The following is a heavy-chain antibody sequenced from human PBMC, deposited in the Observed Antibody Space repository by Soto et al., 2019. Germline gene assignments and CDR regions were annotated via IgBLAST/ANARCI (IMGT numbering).Heavy chain of an antibody. J-gene: IGHJ6*02. CDR2: IYPGDSDT. CDR1: GYSFTIYW. CDR3: ASTIAAPYYYYGMDV. Sequence: PGESLKISCKGSGYSFTIYWIGWVRQMPGKGLEWMGIIYPGDSDTRYSPSFQGQVTISADKSISTAYLQWSSLKASDTAMYYCASTIAAPYYYYGMDVWGQGTTVTV. V-gene: IGHV5-51*01. D-gene: IGHD6-13*01.